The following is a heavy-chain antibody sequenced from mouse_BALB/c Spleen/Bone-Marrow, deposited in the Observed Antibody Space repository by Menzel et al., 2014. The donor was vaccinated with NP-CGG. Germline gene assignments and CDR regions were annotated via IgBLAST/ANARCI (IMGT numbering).Heavy chain of an antibody. J-gene: IGHJ3*01. CDR3: ARAIYYDYDDGGLFAY. CDR2: INPGSGGT. CDR1: GYAFTNYL. V-gene: IGHV1-54*01. D-gene: IGHD2-4*01. Sequence: VKLVESGAELVRPGTSVKVSCKASGYAFTNYLIEWVKKRPGQGLEWIGVINPGSGGTNYMEKFKGKATLTADNSSSTAYMQVSSLTSDDSAVYFCARAIYYDYDDGGLFAYWGQGTLVTVSA.